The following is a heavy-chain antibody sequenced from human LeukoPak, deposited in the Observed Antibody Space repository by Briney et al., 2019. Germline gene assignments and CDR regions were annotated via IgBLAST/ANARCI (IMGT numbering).Heavy chain of an antibody. D-gene: IGHD4-23*01. CDR1: GFSFSLYS. J-gene: IGHJ4*02. CDR2: ISRNRNYI. CDR3: AKEGDGGPFDY. Sequence: GGSLRLSCAASGFSFSLYSMNWVRQAPGKGLEWVSTISRNRNYIYYADSVRGRFAISRDDARNSLFLHMDSLTAEDTAVYYCAKEGDGGPFDYWGQGTLVTVSS. V-gene: IGHV3-21*04.